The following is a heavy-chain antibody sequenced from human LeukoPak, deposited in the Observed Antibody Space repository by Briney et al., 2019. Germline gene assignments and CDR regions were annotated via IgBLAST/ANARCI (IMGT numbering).Heavy chain of an antibody. Sequence: ASVKVSCKASGYTFTSYGISWVRQAPGQGLEWMGWISAYNGNTNYAQKLQGRVTMTTDTSTSTAYMELRSLRSDDTAVYYCARVYDYVWGSYRGSYYYMDVWGKGTTVTVSS. V-gene: IGHV1-18*01. CDR3: ARVYDYVWGSYRGSYYYMDV. CDR1: GYTFTSYG. CDR2: ISAYNGNT. D-gene: IGHD3-16*01. J-gene: IGHJ6*03.